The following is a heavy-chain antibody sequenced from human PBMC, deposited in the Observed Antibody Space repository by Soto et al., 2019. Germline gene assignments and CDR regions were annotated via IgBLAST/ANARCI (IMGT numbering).Heavy chain of an antibody. Sequence: QVQLVQSGAEVKKPGSSVKVSCKASGGPFSSYAISWVRQAPGQGLEWMGGNIPIFGTANYAQKLQCRVTIHADESTTTAYMDLSSLISEDTAGYYCARSNGSGSYDNPLPVDYSGQGTLVTVSS. CDR3: ARSNGSGSYDNPLPVDY. D-gene: IGHD3-10*01. J-gene: IGHJ4*02. CDR1: GGPFSSYA. V-gene: IGHV1-69*01. CDR2: NIPIFGTA.